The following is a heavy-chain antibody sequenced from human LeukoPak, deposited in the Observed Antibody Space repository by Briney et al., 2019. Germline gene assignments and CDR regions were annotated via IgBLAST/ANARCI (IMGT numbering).Heavy chain of an antibody. J-gene: IGHJ6*03. CDR1: GYTFTGYY. CDR3: ARNGAYDFWSGYYMDV. D-gene: IGHD3-3*01. V-gene: IGHV1-2*02. CDR2: INPNSGGT. Sequence: ASVKVSCKASGYTFTGYYMHWVRQAPGQGLEWMGWINPNSGGTNYAQKFQGRVTMTRDTSISTAYMELSRLRSDDTAVYYCARNGAYDFWSGYYMDVWGKGTTVTVSS.